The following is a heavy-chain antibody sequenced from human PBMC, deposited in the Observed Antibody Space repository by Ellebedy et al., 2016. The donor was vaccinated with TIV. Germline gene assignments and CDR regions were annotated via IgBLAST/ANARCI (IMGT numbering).Heavy chain of an antibody. V-gene: IGHV3-11*04. CDR3: ARGGDQVRGVIVPFDY. CDR2: ISSGGGSTI. Sequence: PGGSLRLSCAASGFTFTDYYMSRIRQAPGKGLEWVSFISSGGGSTIYYADSVKGRFTISRDSAKNSLYLQMNSLRAEDTSVYYCARGGDQVRGVIVPFDYWGQGTLVTVSS. J-gene: IGHJ4*02. D-gene: IGHD3-10*01. CDR1: GFTFTDYY.